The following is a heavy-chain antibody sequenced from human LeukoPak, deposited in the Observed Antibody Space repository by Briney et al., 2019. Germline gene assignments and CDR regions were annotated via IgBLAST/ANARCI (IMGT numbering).Heavy chain of an antibody. D-gene: IGHD1-26*01. Sequence: GGSLRLSCAASGFTFSSYGMHWVRQAPGKGLEWVAFIRCDGSNKYYADSVKGRFTISRDNSKNTLYLQMNSLRAEDTAVYYCAKKSYYYFDYWGQGTLVTVSS. V-gene: IGHV3-30*02. CDR3: AKKSYYYFDY. J-gene: IGHJ4*02. CDR2: IRCDGSNK. CDR1: GFTFSSYG.